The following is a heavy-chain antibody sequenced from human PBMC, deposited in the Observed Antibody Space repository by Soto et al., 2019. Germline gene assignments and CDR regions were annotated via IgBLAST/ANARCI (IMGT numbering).Heavy chain of an antibody. CDR1: GYTFTSYG. D-gene: IGHD3-10*01. CDR3: ARGAPPMVRGVIIRGSWFDP. CDR2: ISAYNGNT. J-gene: IGHJ5*02. Sequence: ASVKVSCKASGYTFTSYGISWVRQAPGQGLEWMGWISAYNGNTNYAQKLQGRVTMTTDTSTSTAYMELRSLRSDDTAVYYCARGAPPMVRGVIIRGSWFDPWGQGSLVTVSS. V-gene: IGHV1-18*01.